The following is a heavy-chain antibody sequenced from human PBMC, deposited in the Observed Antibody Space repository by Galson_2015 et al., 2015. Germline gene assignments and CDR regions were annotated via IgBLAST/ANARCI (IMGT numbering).Heavy chain of an antibody. CDR2: IYPGDSDT. D-gene: IGHD1-26*01. CDR1: GYSFTNYW. J-gene: IGHJ1*01. Sequence: QSGAEVKKPGESLKISCKGSGYSFTNYWIGWVRQMPGKGLEWMGSIYPGDSDTRYSPSFQGQVTISADKSISTAYLQWSSLKASDTAMYYCVRSVGTSLAYFEHWGQGTLVIVSS. CDR3: VRSVGTSLAYFEH. V-gene: IGHV5-51*01.